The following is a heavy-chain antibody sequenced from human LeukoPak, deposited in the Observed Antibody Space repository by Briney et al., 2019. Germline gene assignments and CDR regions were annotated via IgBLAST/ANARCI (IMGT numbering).Heavy chain of an antibody. CDR2: IRYDGSNK. V-gene: IGHV3-30*02. CDR3: AKDLAAGTTGGDWFDP. J-gene: IGHJ5*02. CDR1: GFPFSSYG. Sequence: GGPLRLSCAASGFPFSSYGMHWVRQAPGKGLGWVAFIRYDGSNKYYADSVKGRFTLSRDNSKNKLYLQMNSLRAEDTAVYYCAKDLAAGTTGGDWFDPWGQGTLVTVSS. D-gene: IGHD1-7*01.